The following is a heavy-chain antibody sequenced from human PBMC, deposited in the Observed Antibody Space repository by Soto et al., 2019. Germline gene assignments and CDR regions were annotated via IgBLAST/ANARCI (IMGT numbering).Heavy chain of an antibody. Sequence: QVQLVQSGAEVNKPGASVKVYCKTSGYTFTSYSISWVRQAPGQGVVWMGWINVYNGNKKYAQNLQGRVTMTTDTSMSTAYMELRSLRSDDTAVYYWARELAVSWFDPLGQGPLGTVS. J-gene: IGHJ5*02. CDR2: INVYNGNK. V-gene: IGHV1-18*01. CDR3: ARELAVSWFDP. D-gene: IGHD4-4*01. CDR1: GYTFTSYS.